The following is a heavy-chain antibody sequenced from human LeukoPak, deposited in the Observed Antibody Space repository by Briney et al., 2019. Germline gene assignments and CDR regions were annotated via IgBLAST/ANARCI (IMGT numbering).Heavy chain of an antibody. CDR1: GFTFGDYG. CDR2: IRSKVYGGTT. J-gene: IGHJ4*02. V-gene: IGHV3-49*04. CDR3: TGSFGELTFFDY. D-gene: IGHD3-10*01. Sequence: GGSLRLSCTASGFTFGDYGMSWVRQAPGKGLEWVGFIRSKVYGGTTEYAASVKGRFTISRDDSSRIAYLQMISLKTEDTAVYYCTGSFGELTFFDYWGQGTLVTVSS.